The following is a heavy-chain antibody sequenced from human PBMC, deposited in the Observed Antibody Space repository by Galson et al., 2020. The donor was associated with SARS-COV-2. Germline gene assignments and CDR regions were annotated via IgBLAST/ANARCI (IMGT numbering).Heavy chain of an antibody. CDR1: GFTFSSYA. CDR2: ISGSGGST. CDR3: AKPRITIFGVVSSDAFDI. V-gene: IGHV3-23*01. J-gene: IGHJ3*02. Sequence: TGGSLRLSCAASGFTFSSYAMSWVRQAPGKGLEWVSAISGSGGSTYYADSVKGRFTISRDNSKNTLYLQMNSLRAEDTAVYYCAKPRITIFGVVSSDAFDIWGQGTMVTVSS. D-gene: IGHD3-3*01.